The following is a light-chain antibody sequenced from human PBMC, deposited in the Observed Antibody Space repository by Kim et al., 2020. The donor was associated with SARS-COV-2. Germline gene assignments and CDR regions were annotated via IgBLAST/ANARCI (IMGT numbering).Light chain of an antibody. J-gene: IGLJ3*02. CDR1: RSNIGSNN. V-gene: IGLV1-44*01. CDR2: DND. CDR3: AAWDDSLNGWV. Sequence: QSVLTQPPSASGSPGQRVTISCSGSRSNIGSNNVSWYQHLPETAPKLLIYDNDQWPSGVPDRFSGSKYGTSTSLAISWLQSEDEADYFCAAWDDSLNGWVLGGGTQLTVL.